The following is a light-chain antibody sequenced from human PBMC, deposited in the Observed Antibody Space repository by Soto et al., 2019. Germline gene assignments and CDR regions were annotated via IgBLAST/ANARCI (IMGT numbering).Light chain of an antibody. V-gene: IGKV3-20*01. CDR1: VSISSHY. J-gene: IGKJ3*01. CDR3: QNFGDSPFT. Sequence: EVVLMQSPDTLSLSPGERATLSCRASVSISSHYIAWYQHKPGQAHRLLIFGASTRATGIPDRFSGSWSGTDFTLTISRLEPEDFAMYYCQNFGDSPFTFGPGTKVDIK. CDR2: GAS.